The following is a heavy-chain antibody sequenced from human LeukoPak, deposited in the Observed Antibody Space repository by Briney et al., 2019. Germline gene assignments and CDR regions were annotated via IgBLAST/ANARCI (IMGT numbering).Heavy chain of an antibody. V-gene: IGHV3-23*01. D-gene: IGHD6-13*01. CDR1: GFTFSSYA. J-gene: IGHJ4*02. CDR2: ISGSGGST. Sequence: AGGSLRLSCAASGFTFSSYAMSWVRQAPGKGLEWVSAISGSGGSTYYADSVKGRFTISRDNSKNTLYLQMNSLRAEDTAVYYCAKDRSGSWYPFYFDYWGQGTLVTVSS. CDR3: AKDRSGSWYPFYFDY.